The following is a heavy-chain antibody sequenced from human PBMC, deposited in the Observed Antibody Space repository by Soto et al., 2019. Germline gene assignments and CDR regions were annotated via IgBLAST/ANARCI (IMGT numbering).Heavy chain of an antibody. CDR2: ISSSSSYT. J-gene: IGHJ4*02. CDR3: ARETSPSIAAAGTSDH. Sequence: QVQLVESGGGLVKPGGSLRLSCAASGFTFSDYYMSWIRQAPGKGLEWVSYISSSSSYTNYADSVKGRFTISRDNAKNSLYLQMNSLRAEDTAVYYCARETSPSIAAAGTSDHWGQGTLVTVSS. V-gene: IGHV3-11*06. D-gene: IGHD6-13*01. CDR1: GFTFSDYY.